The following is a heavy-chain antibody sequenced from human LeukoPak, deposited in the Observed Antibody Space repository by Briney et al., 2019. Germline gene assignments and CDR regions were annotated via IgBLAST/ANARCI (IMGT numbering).Heavy chain of an antibody. D-gene: IGHD6-13*01. CDR3: ARDRLDSSPLYYYYYMDV. V-gene: IGHV1-18*01. CDR2: ISAYNGNT. CDR1: GYTFTSYG. J-gene: IGHJ6*03. Sequence: ASVKVPCKASGYTFTSYGINWVRQAPGQGLEWMGWISAYNGNTNYAQKLQGRVTMTTDTSTSTAYMELRSLRSDDTAVYYCARDRLDSSPLYYYYYMDVWGKGTTVTVSS.